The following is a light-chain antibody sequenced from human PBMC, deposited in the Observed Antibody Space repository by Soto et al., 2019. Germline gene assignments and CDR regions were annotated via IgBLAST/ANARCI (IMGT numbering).Light chain of an antibody. Sequence: EIVLTQSPGTLSLSPGERATLSCRASQSVSSSYLAWYQQKAGQAPRLLIYGASSRATGIPDRFSGSGSGTDFTLTISRLEPEDFAVYYCQQYDSSPLTFGGGPNVELK. CDR3: QQYDSSPLT. V-gene: IGKV3-20*01. CDR2: GAS. CDR1: QSVSSSY. J-gene: IGKJ4*01.